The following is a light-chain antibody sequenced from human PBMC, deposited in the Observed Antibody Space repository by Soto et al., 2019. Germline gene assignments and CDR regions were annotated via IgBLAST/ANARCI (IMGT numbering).Light chain of an antibody. Sequence: ETVLTQSPGTLSLSPGERATLSCRASQSVGGSLAWYQQRPGQAPRLLVYHTSNRATGIPARFSGSGSGTDFTLTISSLEPEDFSVYYCQQRYNWPITFGQGTRLEI. CDR1: QSVGGS. CDR3: QQRYNWPIT. V-gene: IGKV3-11*01. J-gene: IGKJ5*01. CDR2: HTS.